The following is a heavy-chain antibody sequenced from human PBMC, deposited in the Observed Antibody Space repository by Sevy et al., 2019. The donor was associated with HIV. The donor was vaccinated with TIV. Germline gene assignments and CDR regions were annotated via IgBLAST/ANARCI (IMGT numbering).Heavy chain of an antibody. J-gene: IGHJ6*02. D-gene: IGHD6-13*01. V-gene: IGHV3-7*01. Sequence: GGSLRLSCAASGFTFSSYWMSWVRQAPGKGLEWVDNIKQDGSKKHYVDSVKGRFTISRDNAKNSLYLQMNSLGAEDTDVYYCARRLSQYSSSRSYYYYDYGMDVWGQGTTVTVSS. CDR1: GFTFSSYW. CDR2: IKQDGSKK. CDR3: ARRLSQYSSSRSYYYYDYGMDV.